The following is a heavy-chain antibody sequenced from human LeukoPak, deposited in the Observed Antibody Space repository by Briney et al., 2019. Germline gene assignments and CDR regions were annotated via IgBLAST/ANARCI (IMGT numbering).Heavy chain of an antibody. V-gene: IGHV1-69*04. Sequence: GAPVKVSRKASGGTFSSYTISWVRQAPGQGLEWMGRIIPILGIANYAQKFQGRVTITADKSTSTAYMELSSLRSEDTAVYYCARDAGFRSPRHYYYGMDVWGQGTTVTVSS. CDR3: ARDAGFRSPRHYYYGMDV. CDR2: IIPILGIA. J-gene: IGHJ6*02. CDR1: GGTFSSYT.